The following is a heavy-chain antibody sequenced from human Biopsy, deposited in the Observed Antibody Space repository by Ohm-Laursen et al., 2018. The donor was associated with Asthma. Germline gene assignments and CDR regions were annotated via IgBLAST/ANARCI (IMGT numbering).Heavy chain of an antibody. D-gene: IGHD3-10*01. Sequence: GTLSLTCTVSGGYIDSHDWSWCWIRQPPGKGLEWLGYIYYTGGDNYNPSLKSRVTISVDTSKNQFSLRLNSVTAADTAVYYCARGPNYHGSGRAPIGMDVWGQGTTVTVSS. J-gene: IGHJ6*02. CDR2: IYYTGGD. V-gene: IGHV4-61*08. CDR1: GGYIDSHDWS. CDR3: ARGPNYHGSGRAPIGMDV.